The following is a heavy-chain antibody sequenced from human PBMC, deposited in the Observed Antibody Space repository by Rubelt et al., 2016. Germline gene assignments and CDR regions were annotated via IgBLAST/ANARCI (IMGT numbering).Heavy chain of an antibody. CDR3: ARWDVDYLDY. Sequence: QVQLQESGPGLVKPSETLSLTCTVSGGSISNYHWSWIRQPPGKGLEWIGYIYYSGSTNYNPSLMSRVTMSVDTSKNQFSRRLSSVTAADTAVYYCARWDVDYLDYWGHGTLVTVSS. D-gene: IGHD1-26*01. J-gene: IGHJ4*01. V-gene: IGHV4-59*01. CDR1: GGSISNYH. CDR2: IYYSGST.